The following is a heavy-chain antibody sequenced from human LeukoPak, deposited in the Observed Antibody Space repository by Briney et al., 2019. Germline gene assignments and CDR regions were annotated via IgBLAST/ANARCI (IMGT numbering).Heavy chain of an antibody. CDR3: ARGANSDLHGMDV. D-gene: IGHD2-21*01. CDR1: GGSITSYY. V-gene: IGHV4-59*01. CDR2: IYYSGSA. J-gene: IGHJ6*02. Sequence: PSETLSLTCTVSGGSITSYYWMWFRQPPGKGPEWIGYIYYSGSANYNPSLKSRVTISVDTSKNQFSLKLSSVTAADTAVYYCARGANSDLHGMDVWGQGITVTVSS.